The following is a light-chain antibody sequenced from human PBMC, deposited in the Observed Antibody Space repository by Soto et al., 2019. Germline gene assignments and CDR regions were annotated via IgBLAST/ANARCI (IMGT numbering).Light chain of an antibody. CDR2: KAS. Sequence: DIQMTQPPSTLFTSVDDRVTITCRASQSISSWWAWYQQKPGNAPKRLIYKASSLDSGVPSRFSGSGSGTEFTLTISSLQPEDFATYYCQQYNSYWTFGQGKKVELK. V-gene: IGKV1-5*03. CDR3: QQYNSYWT. CDR1: QSISSW. J-gene: IGKJ1*01.